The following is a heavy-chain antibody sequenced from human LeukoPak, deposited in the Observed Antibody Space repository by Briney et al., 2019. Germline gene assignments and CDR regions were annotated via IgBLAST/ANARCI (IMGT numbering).Heavy chain of an antibody. D-gene: IGHD4-17*01. CDR1: GYTFTSYD. J-gene: IGHJ5*02. Sequence: AASVKVSCKASGYTFTSYDINWVRQATGQGLEWMGWMNPNSGNTGYAQKFQGRVTMTRNTSISTAYVELSSLRSEDTAVYYCAHLSTTVTSNWFDPWGQGTLVTVSS. V-gene: IGHV1-8*01. CDR2: MNPNSGNT. CDR3: AHLSTTVTSNWFDP.